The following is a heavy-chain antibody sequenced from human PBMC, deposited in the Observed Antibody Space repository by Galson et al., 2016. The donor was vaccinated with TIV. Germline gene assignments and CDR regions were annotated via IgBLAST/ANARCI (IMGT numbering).Heavy chain of an antibody. D-gene: IGHD3-22*01. CDR3: ARPGLLQNHESSDYYYDYYWYGLDG. CDR1: GFAFTTFG. V-gene: IGHV3-33*01. Sequence: SLRLSCAASGFAFTTFGMHWVRQAPGKGLEWVAVIRYDGINKYYADSVKGRFTISRDNSKNTVYLQMNSLRAEDTAVYYCARPGLLQNHESSDYYYDYYWYGLDGWGQGTTVTVSS. CDR2: IRYDGINK. J-gene: IGHJ6*02.